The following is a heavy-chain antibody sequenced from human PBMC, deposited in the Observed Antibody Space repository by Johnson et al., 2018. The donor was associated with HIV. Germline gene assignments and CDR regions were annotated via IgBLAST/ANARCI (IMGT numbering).Heavy chain of an antibody. CDR1: GFTFSSYG. J-gene: IGHJ3*02. CDR2: IRYDGSNR. D-gene: IGHD3-10*01. Sequence: QMQLVESGGGVVQPGGSLRLSCAASGFTFSSYGMHWVRQAPGKGLEWVAFIRYDGSNRYYADSVKGRFTISRDNSKNTLYLQMNILRAEDTAVYYCARDSGKWSGVRFAFDIWGQGTMVTVSS. CDR3: ARDSGKWSGVRFAFDI. V-gene: IGHV3-30*02.